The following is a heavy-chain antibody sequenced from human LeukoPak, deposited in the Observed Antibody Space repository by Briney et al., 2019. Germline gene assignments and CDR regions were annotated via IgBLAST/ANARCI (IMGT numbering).Heavy chain of an antibody. CDR3: ARGALVTMVRGVIITTSHFDY. CDR1: GGSISSYY. Sequence: SETLSLTCTVSGGSISSYYWSWIRQPPGKGLEWIGYIYYSGSTNYNPSLKSRVTISVDTSKNQFSLKLSSVTAADTAVYHCARGALVTMVRGVIITTSHFDYWGQGTLVTVSS. J-gene: IGHJ4*02. CDR2: IYYSGST. D-gene: IGHD3-10*01. V-gene: IGHV4-59*01.